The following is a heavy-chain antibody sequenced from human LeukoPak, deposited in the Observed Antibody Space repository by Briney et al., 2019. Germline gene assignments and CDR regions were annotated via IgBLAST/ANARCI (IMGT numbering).Heavy chain of an antibody. CDR3: ARDLGDPDCSGGSCHTDN. D-gene: IGHD2-15*01. CDR2: INPNSGGT. CDR1: GYTFTGYY. V-gene: IGHV1-2*02. J-gene: IGHJ4*02. Sequence: ASVTVSFKASGYTFTGYYMHWVRQAPGQGLEWMGWINPNSGGTNYAQKFQGRVTMTRDTSISTAYMELSRLRSDDTAVYYCARDLGDPDCSGGSCHTDNCGRGTLVTVSS.